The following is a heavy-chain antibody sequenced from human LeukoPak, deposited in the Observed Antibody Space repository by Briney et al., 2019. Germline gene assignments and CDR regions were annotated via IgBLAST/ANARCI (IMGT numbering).Heavy chain of an antibody. CDR1: GGSISSYY. D-gene: IGHD2-2*01. J-gene: IGHJ3*02. Sequence: SETLSLTCTVSGGSISSYYWNWIRQPPGKGLEWIGYIYYSGRTNYNPSLKSRVTISVDTSKNQFSLKLSSVTAADTAVYYCARGAAADDAFDIWGQGTMVTVSS. V-gene: IGHV4-59*12. CDR3: ARGAAADDAFDI. CDR2: IYYSGRT.